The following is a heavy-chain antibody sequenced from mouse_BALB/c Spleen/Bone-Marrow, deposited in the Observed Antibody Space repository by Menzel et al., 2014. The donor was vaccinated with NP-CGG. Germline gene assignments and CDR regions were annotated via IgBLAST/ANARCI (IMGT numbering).Heavy chain of an antibody. D-gene: IGHD3-1*01. CDR3: TTLARNKFDY. CDR2: IYPGNSDT. J-gene: IGHJ2*01. Sequence: EVKLVESGTVLARPGAAVKMSCKASGYTFSNYWMHWVKQRPGQGLEWIGTIYPGNSDTTYNQKFKGKATLTAVTSTSTAYMELSSLTNEDSAVYYCTTLARNKFDYWGQGTTLTVSS. V-gene: IGHV1-5*01. CDR1: GYTFSNYW.